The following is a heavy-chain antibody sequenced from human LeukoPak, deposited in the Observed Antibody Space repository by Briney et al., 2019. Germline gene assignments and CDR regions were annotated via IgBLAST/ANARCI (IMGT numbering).Heavy chain of an antibody. Sequence: GRSLRLSCAASGFTFSSYGMHWVRQAPGKGLEWVAVTSYDGSNKYYADSVKGRFTISRDNSKNTLYLQMNSLRAEDTAVYYCAKEVEYQLLQYYYYGMDVWGKGTTVTVSS. D-gene: IGHD2-2*01. V-gene: IGHV3-30*18. CDR3: AKEVEYQLLQYYYYGMDV. J-gene: IGHJ6*04. CDR1: GFTFSSYG. CDR2: TSYDGSNK.